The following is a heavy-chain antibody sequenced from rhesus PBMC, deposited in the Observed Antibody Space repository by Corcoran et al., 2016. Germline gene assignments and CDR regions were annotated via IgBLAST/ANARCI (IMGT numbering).Heavy chain of an antibody. Sequence: EVQLVESGGGLAKPGGSRRLSCVAAGFTFSSFWMHWVRQAPGKGLEWISTINRGVDSTYYADSVKGRFTISRENAKNTLYLQMNSLRAEDTAVYYCAKIDLRWGQGVLITVSS. CDR2: INRGVDST. J-gene: IGHJ4*01. CDR3: AKIDLR. CDR1: GFTFSSFW. V-gene: IGHV3-14*01. D-gene: IGHD2-15*01.